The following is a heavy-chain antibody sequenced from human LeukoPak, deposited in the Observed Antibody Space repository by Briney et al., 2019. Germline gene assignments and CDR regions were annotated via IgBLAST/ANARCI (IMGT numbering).Heavy chain of an antibody. Sequence: GGSLRLSCAASGFTFSRYSMNWVRQAPGKGLEWVSSIGNSGTYIYYADSVKGRFTISRDNAKNSLYLHMNSLRAEDTAVYYCAREGGGSSSGYDFDYWGQGTLVTVSS. J-gene: IGHJ4*02. CDR3: AREGGGSSSGYDFDY. CDR1: GFTFSRYS. D-gene: IGHD3-22*01. V-gene: IGHV3-21*01. CDR2: IGNSGTYI.